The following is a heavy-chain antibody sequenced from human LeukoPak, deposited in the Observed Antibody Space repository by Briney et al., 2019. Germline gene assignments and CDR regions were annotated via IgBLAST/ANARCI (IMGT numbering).Heavy chain of an antibody. D-gene: IGHD6-6*01. CDR3: ARDLSIAARLRAYNWFDP. J-gene: IGHJ5*02. V-gene: IGHV1-2*02. Sequence: ASVKVSCKASGYTFTGYYMHWVRQAPGQGLEWMGWINPNSGGTNYAQKFQGRVTMTRDTSISTAYMELSRLRSDDTAVYYCARDLSIAARLRAYNWFDPWGQGTLVTVSS. CDR2: INPNSGGT. CDR1: GYTFTGYY.